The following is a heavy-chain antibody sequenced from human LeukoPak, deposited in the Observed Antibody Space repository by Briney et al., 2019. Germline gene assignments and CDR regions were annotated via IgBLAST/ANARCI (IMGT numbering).Heavy chain of an antibody. J-gene: IGHJ4*02. Sequence: GSLRLSCAASGFTFSSYGMHWVRQAPGKGLEWVAVISYDGSNKYYADSVKGRFTISRDNSKNTLFLQMNSLRAEDTAVYYCASLKGPFDYWGQGTLVTVSS. V-gene: IGHV3-30*03. CDR3: ASLKGPFDY. CDR2: ISYDGSNK. CDR1: GFTFSSYG.